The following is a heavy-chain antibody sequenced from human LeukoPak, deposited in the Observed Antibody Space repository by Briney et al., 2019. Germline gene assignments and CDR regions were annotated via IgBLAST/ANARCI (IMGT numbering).Heavy chain of an antibody. CDR3: ARVKTLEVYFDY. V-gene: IGHV3-74*01. Sequence: GGSLRLTCAASGFTFSTYWMHWVRQVPGKGLVWVSRINNDGSRTTYADSVKGRFTISRDNAKNSLYLQMNSLRAEDTAVYYCARVKTLEVYFDYWGQGTLVTVSS. CDR1: GFTFSTYW. CDR2: INNDGSRT. J-gene: IGHJ4*02.